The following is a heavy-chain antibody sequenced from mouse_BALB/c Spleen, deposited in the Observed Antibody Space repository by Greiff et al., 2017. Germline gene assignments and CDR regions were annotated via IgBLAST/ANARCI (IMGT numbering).Heavy chain of an antibody. CDR3: ARNYYGTRCAY. J-gene: IGHJ3*01. CDR1: GYSITSDYA. D-gene: IGHD1-1*01. Sequence: DVHLVESGPGLVKPSQSLSLTCTVTGYSITSDYAWNWIRQFPGNKLEWMGYISYSGSTSYNPSLKSRISITRDTSKNQFFLQLNSVTTEDTATYYCARNYYGTRCAYWGQGTLVTVSA. CDR2: ISYSGST. V-gene: IGHV3-2*02.